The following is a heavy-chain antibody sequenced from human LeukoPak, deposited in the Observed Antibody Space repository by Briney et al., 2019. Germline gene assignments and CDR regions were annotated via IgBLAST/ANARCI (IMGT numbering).Heavy chain of an antibody. Sequence: GGSLRPSCAASGFTFSSYAMHWVRQAPGKGLEWVAVISYDGSNEYYADSVKGRFSISRDNAKNTLYVQMKSLRAEDTAVYYCARDHAIVVVPAAPSGAFDIWGQGTMVTVSS. CDR1: GFTFSSYA. D-gene: IGHD2-2*01. J-gene: IGHJ3*02. CDR2: ISYDGSNE. CDR3: ARDHAIVVVPAAPSGAFDI. V-gene: IGHV3-30-3*01.